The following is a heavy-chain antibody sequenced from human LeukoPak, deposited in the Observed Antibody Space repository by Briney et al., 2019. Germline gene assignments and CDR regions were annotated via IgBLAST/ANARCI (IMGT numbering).Heavy chain of an antibody. J-gene: IGHJ4*02. Sequence: GGSLRLSCAASGFTFSSYSMSWVRQAPGKGLEWVSSISSSSSYIYYADSVKGRFTISRDNAKNSLYLQMNSLRAEDTAVYYCARPNDYGGIGYWGQGTLVTVSS. D-gene: IGHD4-23*01. CDR3: ARPNDYGGIGY. V-gene: IGHV3-21*01. CDR1: GFTFSSYS. CDR2: ISSSSSYI.